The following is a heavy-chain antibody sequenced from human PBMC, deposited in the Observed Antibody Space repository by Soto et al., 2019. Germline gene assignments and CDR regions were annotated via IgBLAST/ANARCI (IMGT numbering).Heavy chain of an antibody. J-gene: IGHJ6*02. CDR3: ARDRWRWLQVGMDV. CDR2: ISYDGNNE. V-gene: IGHV3-30-3*01. CDR1: GFTFSGCA. Sequence: QVQLVESGGGVVQPGRSLRLSCAASGFTFSGCAMHWVRQAPGKGLEWVAVISYDGNNEYYADSVKGRFTISRDNSKNTLYLQMNSLRAEDTAVFYCARDRWRWLQVGMDVWGQGTTVTVSS. D-gene: IGHD5-12*01.